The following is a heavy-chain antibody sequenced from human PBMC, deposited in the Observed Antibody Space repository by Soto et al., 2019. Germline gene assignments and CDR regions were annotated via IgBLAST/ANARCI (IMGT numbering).Heavy chain of an antibody. CDR3: ARLKEIPFEGVIVSNAEDDNSGYYIDY. CDR1: EYSFTSYW. J-gene: IGHJ4*02. Sequence: EVQLVQSGAEVKEPGESLTISCEGSEYSFTSYWISWVRQTPGKGLEWMGRIDPSDSFTNYGPSFQGHVTISADKSISTAYLQWSSLKASDTAMYFCARLKEIPFEGVIVSNAEDDNSGYYIDYWGQGTLVTVSS. V-gene: IGHV5-10-1*03. CDR2: IDPSDSFT. D-gene: IGHD3-16*02.